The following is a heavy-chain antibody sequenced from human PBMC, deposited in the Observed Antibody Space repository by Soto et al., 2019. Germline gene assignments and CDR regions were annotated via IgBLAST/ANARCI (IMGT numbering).Heavy chain of an antibody. V-gene: IGHV1-69*12. J-gene: IGHJ2*01. Sequence: QVQLVQSGAEVKKPGSSVKISCGAPGAIFNNFALSWVRQAPGLGLEWMGGIIPIFATPTYAQKFQDRVTSTADDSTTTAYMELSSLRSDDTAVYYCARHLGAAFRNWFFELWGRGTLVTVSS. CDR1: GAIFNNFA. CDR2: IIPIFATP. CDR3: ARHLGAAFRNWFFEL. D-gene: IGHD2-15*01.